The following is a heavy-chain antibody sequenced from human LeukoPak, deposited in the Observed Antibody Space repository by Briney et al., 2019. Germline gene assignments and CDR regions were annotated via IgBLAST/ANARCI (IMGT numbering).Heavy chain of an antibody. CDR3: AGGVTYCGGDCSWYFDV. D-gene: IGHD2-21*02. Sequence: PSETLSLTCTVSGGSSGGHCWNWIRQPPGRGLEWIGYIYNNGRTNYNPSLKSRVTISIDTSKNQFSLKLTSVTAADTAVYFCAGGVTYCGGDCSWYFDVWGRGTLVTVSS. V-gene: IGHV4-59*11. J-gene: IGHJ2*01. CDR2: IYNNGRT. CDR1: GGSSGGHC.